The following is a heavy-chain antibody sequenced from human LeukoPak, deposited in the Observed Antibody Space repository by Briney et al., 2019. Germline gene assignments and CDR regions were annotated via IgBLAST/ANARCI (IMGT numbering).Heavy chain of an antibody. CDR1: GGTFSSYA. V-gene: IGHV1-69*13. CDR2: IIPIFGTA. CDR3: ARGTLWYYDSSGYYFGRSHYYFDY. D-gene: IGHD3-22*01. Sequence: SVKVSCKASGGTFSSYAISWVRQAPGQGLEWMGGIIPIFGTANYAQKFQGRVTITADESTSTAYMELSSLRSEDTAVYYCARGTLWYYDSSGYYFGRSHYYFDYWGQGTLVTVSS. J-gene: IGHJ4*02.